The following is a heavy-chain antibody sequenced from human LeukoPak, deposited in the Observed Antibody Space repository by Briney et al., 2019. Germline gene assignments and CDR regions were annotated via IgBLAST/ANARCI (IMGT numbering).Heavy chain of an antibody. CDR1: GGSISSYY. CDR3: ARAPGSPRRRLYGYFDY. J-gene: IGHJ4*02. V-gene: IGHV4-4*07. D-gene: IGHD3-16*01. Sequence: SETLSLTCTVSGGSISSYYWSWIRQPAGKGLEWIGRIYTSGSTNYNPSLKSRVTMSVDTSKNQFSLKLSSVTAADTAVYYCARAPGSPRRRLYGYFDYWGQGTLVTVSS. CDR2: IYTSGST.